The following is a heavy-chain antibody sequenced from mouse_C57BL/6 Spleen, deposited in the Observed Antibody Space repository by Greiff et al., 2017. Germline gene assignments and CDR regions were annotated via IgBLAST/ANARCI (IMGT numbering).Heavy chain of an antibody. J-gene: IGHJ2*01. D-gene: IGHD2-1*01. CDR3: ARSGGNYPYFYY. CDR2: IDPSDSYT. CDR1: GYTFTSYW. V-gene: IGHV1-69*01. Sequence: QVQLQQPGAELVMPGASVKLSCKASGYTFTSYWMHWVKQRPGQGLEWIGEIDPSDSYTNYNQKFKGKSTLTVDKSSSPAYMQLSSLTSEDSAVYYCARSGGNYPYFYYWGQGTTLTVSS.